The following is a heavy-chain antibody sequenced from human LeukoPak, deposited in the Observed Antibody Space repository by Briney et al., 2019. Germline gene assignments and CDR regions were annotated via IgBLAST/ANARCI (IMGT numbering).Heavy chain of an antibody. CDR1: GYTFTSYG. Sequence: ASVKVSCKASGYTFTSYGISWVRQAPGQGLEWMGWISAYNGNTNYAQKLQGRVTMTTDTSTSTAYMELRSLRSDDTAVYYCARGGASLGYCSSTSCNLFDPWGQGTLVTVSS. CDR3: ARGGASLGYCSSTSCNLFDP. J-gene: IGHJ5*02. V-gene: IGHV1-18*01. CDR2: ISAYNGNT. D-gene: IGHD2-2*01.